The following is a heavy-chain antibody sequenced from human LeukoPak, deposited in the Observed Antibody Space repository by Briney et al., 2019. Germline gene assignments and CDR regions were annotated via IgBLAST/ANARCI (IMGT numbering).Heavy chain of an antibody. CDR1: GYTFTSYA. J-gene: IGHJ6*02. Sequence: ASVKVSCKASGYTFTSYAMKWVRQAPGQGLEWMGWINTNTGNPTYAQGFTGRFVFSLDTSVSTAYLQISSLTAEDTAVYYCAREYNWNYYYYYGMDVWGQGTTVTVSS. CDR3: AREYNWNYYYYYGMDV. D-gene: IGHD1-20*01. CDR2: INTNTGNP. V-gene: IGHV7-4-1*02.